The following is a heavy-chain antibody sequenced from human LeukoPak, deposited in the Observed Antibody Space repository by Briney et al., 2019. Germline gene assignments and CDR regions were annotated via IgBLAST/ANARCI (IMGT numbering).Heavy chain of an antibody. CDR3: AARLMGDYADYYYGMDV. CDR2: IIPIFGTA. Sequence: SVKVSCKASGGTFSSYAISWVRQAPGQGLEWMGGIIPIFGTANYAQKFQGRVTITTDESTSTAYMELSSLRSEDTAVYYCAARLMGDYADYYYGMDVWGQGTTVTVSS. D-gene: IGHD4-17*01. J-gene: IGHJ6*02. CDR1: GGTFSSYA. V-gene: IGHV1-69*05.